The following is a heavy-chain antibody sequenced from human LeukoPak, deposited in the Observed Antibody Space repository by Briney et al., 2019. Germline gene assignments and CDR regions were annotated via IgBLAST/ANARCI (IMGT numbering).Heavy chain of an antibody. V-gene: IGHV3-33*01. CDR1: GFTFSSYG. D-gene: IGHD3-10*01. Sequence: GRSLRLSCAASGFTFSSYGMHWVRQAPGKGLEWVAVIWNDGRNKYYADSVKGRFTISRDNSKNTLYLQMNSLRAEDTAVYYCARDISGSGSYYNPSWYFDYWGQGTLVTVSS. CDR2: IWNDGRNK. CDR3: ARDISGSGSYYNPSWYFDY. J-gene: IGHJ4*02.